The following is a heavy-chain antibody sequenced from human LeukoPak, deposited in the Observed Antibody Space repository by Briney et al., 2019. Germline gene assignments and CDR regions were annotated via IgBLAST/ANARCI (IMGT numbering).Heavy chain of an antibody. Sequence: SETLSLTCAVYGGSFSGYYWSWIRQPPGKGLEWIGEINHSGSTNYNPSLKSRVIISVDTSKNQFSLKLSSVTAADTAVYYCARGRIVVVPAATPPFYYYYMDVWGKGTTVTVSS. CDR1: GGSFSGYY. V-gene: IGHV4-34*01. D-gene: IGHD2-2*01. CDR3: ARGRIVVVPAATPPFYYYYMDV. CDR2: INHSGST. J-gene: IGHJ6*03.